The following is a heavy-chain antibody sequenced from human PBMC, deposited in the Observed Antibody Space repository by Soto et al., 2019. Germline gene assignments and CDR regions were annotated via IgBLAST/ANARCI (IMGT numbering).Heavy chain of an antibody. Sequence: SATLSLTCLVSGFPISSPYSWGWIRQPPGKGLEWIGSISHTGTTSYSPSLTSRVSISVDTSKNQVSLKLTSVTAADTAVYFCARVTMVIRDSDHFGVDVWGHGTTVTVSS. D-gene: IGHD4-17*01. V-gene: IGHV4-38-2*02. CDR2: ISHTGTT. J-gene: IGHJ6*02. CDR1: GFPISSPYS. CDR3: ARVTMVIRDSDHFGVDV.